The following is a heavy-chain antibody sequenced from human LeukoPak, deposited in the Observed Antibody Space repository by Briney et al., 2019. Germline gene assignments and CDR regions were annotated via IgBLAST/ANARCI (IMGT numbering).Heavy chain of an antibody. D-gene: IGHD3-22*01. V-gene: IGHV3-30*04. J-gene: IGHJ6*03. CDR2: ISYDGSNK. Sequence: GGSLRLSCAASGFAFSSYAMHWVRQAPGKGLEWVAVISYDGSNKYYADSVKGRFTISRDNSKNTLYLQMNSLRAEDTAVYYCARSGLLLRNYYYYYYMDVWGKGTTVTVSS. CDR3: ARSGLLLRNYYYYYYMDV. CDR1: GFAFSSYA.